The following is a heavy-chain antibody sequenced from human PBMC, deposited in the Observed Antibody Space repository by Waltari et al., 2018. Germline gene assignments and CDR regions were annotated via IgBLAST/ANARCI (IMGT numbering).Heavy chain of an antibody. CDR3: ARSGDSSGYPSWYFQH. CDR1: GFTFSSYS. Sequence: EVQLVESGGGLVQPGGSLRLSCAASGFTFSSYSMNWVRQAPGKGLEWVSYISSSSSTIYYADSVKGRFTISRDNAKNSLYLQMNSLRSEDTAVYYCARSGDSSGYPSWYFQHWGQGTLVTVSS. D-gene: IGHD3-22*01. V-gene: IGHV3-48*01. J-gene: IGHJ1*01. CDR2: ISSSSSTI.